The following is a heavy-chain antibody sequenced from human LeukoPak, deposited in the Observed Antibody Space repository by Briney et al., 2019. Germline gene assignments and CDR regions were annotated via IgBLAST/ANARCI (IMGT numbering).Heavy chain of an antibody. Sequence: SETLSLTCSVSGVSISSSGYYWGWIRQPPGKGLEWIGSFYYSGSTYYNPSPKSRVTLSVDTSRNQFSLKLNSVTAPDTAVYYCARGWFGELLGYFDPWGQGTLVTVSS. CDR3: ARGWFGELLGYFDP. V-gene: IGHV4-39*01. J-gene: IGHJ5*02. CDR1: GVSISSSGYY. D-gene: IGHD3-10*01. CDR2: FYYSGST.